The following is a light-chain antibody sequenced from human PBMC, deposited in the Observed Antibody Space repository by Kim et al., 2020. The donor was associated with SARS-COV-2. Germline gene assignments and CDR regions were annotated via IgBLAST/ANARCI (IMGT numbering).Light chain of an antibody. CDR2: AAS. CDR3: QQTYRFSRT. V-gene: IGKV1-39*01. Sequence: DIQMTQSPSSLSASVGDRVTITCRPSEYIATYLNWYQHKPGKAPKLLIFAASSLQSGVPSRFSGSGSGTDFTLSISSLQPEDFATYYCQQTYRFSRTFGQGTKVDIK. J-gene: IGKJ1*01. CDR1: EYIATY.